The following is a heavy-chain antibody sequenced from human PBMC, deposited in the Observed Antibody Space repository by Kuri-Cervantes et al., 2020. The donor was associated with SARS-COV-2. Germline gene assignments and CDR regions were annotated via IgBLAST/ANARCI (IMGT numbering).Heavy chain of an antibody. Sequence: LSLTSAASGFTVSSNYMSWVRQAPGKGLEWVSVIYSGGSTYYADSVKGRFTISRHNSKNTLYLQMNSLRAEDTAVYYCARGPPEDGLTAFFDYWGQGTLVTVSS. D-gene: IGHD5-24*01. CDR1: GFTVSSNY. CDR3: ARGPPEDGLTAFFDY. V-gene: IGHV3-53*01. J-gene: IGHJ4*02. CDR2: IYSGGST.